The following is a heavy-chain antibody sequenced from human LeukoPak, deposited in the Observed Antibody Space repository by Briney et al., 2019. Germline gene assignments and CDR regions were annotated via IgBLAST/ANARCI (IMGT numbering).Heavy chain of an antibody. CDR3: AKDLEGAFDP. D-gene: IGHD1-1*01. CDR1: GFTFSSYG. J-gene: IGHJ5*02. CDR2: ISYDGSNK. Sequence: GGSLRLSCAASGFTFSSYGMHWVRQAPGKGLEWVAVISYDGSNKYYADSVKGRFTISRDNSKKTLCLQMNSLRAEDTAVYYCAKDLEGAFDPWGQGTLVTVSS. V-gene: IGHV3-30*18.